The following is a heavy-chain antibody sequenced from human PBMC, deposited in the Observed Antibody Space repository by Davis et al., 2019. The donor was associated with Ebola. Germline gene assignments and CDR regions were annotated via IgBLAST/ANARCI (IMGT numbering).Heavy chain of an antibody. CDR2: ISQNGGST. J-gene: IGHJ4*02. CDR3: VKEARRGAVFDY. Sequence: GESLKISCGASGFSFSNAWMNWVRQVPGKGLECISAISQNGGSTFYADSVKGRFSISRDNSKNTLFLQMTSLRSEDAAVYYCVKEARRGAVFDYWGQGSLVSVSS. D-gene: IGHD1-26*01. V-gene: IGHV3-64D*08. CDR1: GFSFSNAW.